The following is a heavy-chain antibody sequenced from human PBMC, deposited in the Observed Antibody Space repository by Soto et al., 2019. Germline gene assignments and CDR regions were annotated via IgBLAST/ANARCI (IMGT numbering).Heavy chain of an antibody. CDR2: INPDGRVT. CDR3: ARVGQGAWYFDL. J-gene: IGHJ2*01. V-gene: IGHV3-74*01. CDR1: GFTFSSYW. D-gene: IGHD1-26*01. Sequence: EVQLVESGGGLVQLGGSLTLSCAASGFTFSSYWMHWVRQAPGKGVVWVSRINPDGRVTNYADSEKGRFTTSRDNAKNTLYLQMNSLRPEDTAVYYCARVGQGAWYFDLWGRGTLVTVSS.